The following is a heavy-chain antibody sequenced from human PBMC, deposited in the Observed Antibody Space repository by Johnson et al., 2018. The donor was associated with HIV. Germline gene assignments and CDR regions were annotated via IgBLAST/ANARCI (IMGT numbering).Heavy chain of an antibody. V-gene: IGHV3-30*04. D-gene: IGHD6-6*01. CDR3: KISSSTGFEF. CDR1: GFTFSSYA. J-gene: IGHJ3*01. CDR2: ISYDGANK. Sequence: QLVESGGGVVQPGRSLRLSCAASGFTFSSYAMHWVRQAPGKGLEWVAVISYDGANKYYADSVKGRFTISRDNSKNTLYLQMNSLRAEDTAVYYCKISSSTGFEFWGQGTMVTVSS.